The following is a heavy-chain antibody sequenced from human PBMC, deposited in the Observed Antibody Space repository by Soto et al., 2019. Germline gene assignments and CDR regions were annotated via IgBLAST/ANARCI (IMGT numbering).Heavy chain of an antibody. D-gene: IGHD2-15*01. J-gene: IGHJ6*02. Sequence: EVQLVESGGGLVQPGGSLRLSCAASGFTFSTYWMHWVRQAPGKGHVWVSRINSDGSSTTYADSVKGRITISRDNAKDTLYLQMNSLRADDPAVDYGARGRWLDVWGQGTTVTVSS. CDR3: ARGRWLDV. CDR1: GFTFSTYW. CDR2: INSDGSST. V-gene: IGHV3-74*01.